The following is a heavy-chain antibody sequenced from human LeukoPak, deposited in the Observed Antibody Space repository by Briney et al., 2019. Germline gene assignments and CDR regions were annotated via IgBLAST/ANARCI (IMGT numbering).Heavy chain of an antibody. CDR3: ARGYCSSNSCPDFDY. V-gene: IGHV4-34*01. CDR2: INHSGST. CDR1: GRSFSGYY. J-gene: IGHJ4*02. D-gene: IGHD2-2*01. Sequence: SETLSLTCAVYGRSFSGYYWSWIRQPPGKGLEWLGEINHSGSTNYNPSLKSRVTISIDTSKNQLSLKLSSVTAADTAVYYCARGYCSSNSCPDFDYWGQGTLVTVSS.